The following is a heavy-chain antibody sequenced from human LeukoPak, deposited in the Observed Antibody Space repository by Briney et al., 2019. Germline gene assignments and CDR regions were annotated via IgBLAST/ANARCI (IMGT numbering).Heavy chain of an antibody. CDR2: IFPGDSDT. CDR3: ARSGVPGAVTWFDP. D-gene: IGHD2-2*01. J-gene: IGHJ5*02. Sequence: GESLKISCKGSGYSFTTYWIGWVRQMPGKGLEWMGIIFPGDSDTRYSPSFQGQVTISADKSINAAYLQWRSLKASDTAMYYCARSGVPGAVTWFDPWGQGTLVTVSS. CDR1: GYSFTTYW. V-gene: IGHV5-51*01.